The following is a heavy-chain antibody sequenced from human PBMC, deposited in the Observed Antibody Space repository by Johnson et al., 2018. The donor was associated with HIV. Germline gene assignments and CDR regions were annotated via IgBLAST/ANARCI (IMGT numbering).Heavy chain of an antibody. Sequence: VQLVESGGGVVQPGRSLRLSCAASGFTFDDYAMHWVRQAPGKGLEWVSGISRTSGSIGYADSVTGRFTITRDNAKHSLYLQMNSLGPEDTAVYYCAKPPSMGADAFDIWGQGTMVTVSS. CDR2: ISRTSGSI. V-gene: IGHV3-9*01. J-gene: IGHJ3*02. CDR3: AKPPSMGADAFDI. D-gene: IGHD3-16*01. CDR1: GFTFDDYA.